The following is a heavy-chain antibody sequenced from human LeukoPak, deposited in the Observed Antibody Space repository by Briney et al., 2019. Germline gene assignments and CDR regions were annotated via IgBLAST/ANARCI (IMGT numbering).Heavy chain of an antibody. V-gene: IGHV4-39*07. CDR1: GGSISTDNCY. CDR3: TNSQDYYDFWSGYYLY. D-gene: IGHD3-3*01. CDR2: IYYNGNT. J-gene: IGHJ4*02. Sequence: SETLSLTCTVSGGSISTDNCYWGWIRQPPGKGLEWIGSIYYNGNTYYNPSLKSRVTISVDPSKSQFSLKVNSVTAADTAVYYCTNSQDYYDFWSGYYLYWGQGTLVTVSS.